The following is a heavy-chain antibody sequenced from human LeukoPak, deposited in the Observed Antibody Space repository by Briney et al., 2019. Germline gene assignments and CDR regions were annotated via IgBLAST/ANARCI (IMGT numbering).Heavy chain of an antibody. Sequence: PGGSLRLSCAASGFTFSSYAMSWVRQAPGKGLEWVSSISSSSSYIYYADSVKGRFTISRDNAKNSLYLQMNSLRAEDTAVYYCARDLRFLEWLLANDYYYGMDVWGQGTTVTVSS. D-gene: IGHD3-3*01. CDR3: ARDLRFLEWLLANDYYYGMDV. V-gene: IGHV3-21*01. CDR2: ISSSSSYI. CDR1: GFTFSSYA. J-gene: IGHJ6*02.